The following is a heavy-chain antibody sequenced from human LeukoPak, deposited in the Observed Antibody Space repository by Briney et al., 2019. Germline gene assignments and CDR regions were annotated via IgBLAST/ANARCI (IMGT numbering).Heavy chain of an antibody. V-gene: IGHV5-51*01. J-gene: IGHJ6*02. CDR3: ARIGYGEYYYYGMDV. D-gene: IGHD1-1*01. CDR1: GYSFTSYW. Sequence: GESLKISCKGSGYSFTSYWIGWVRQMPGKGLEWMGIIYPGDSDTRYSPSFQGQVTISADKSISTAYLQWSSLKASDTAMYYCARIGYGEYYYYGMDVWGQGTTVTVSS. CDR2: IYPGDSDT.